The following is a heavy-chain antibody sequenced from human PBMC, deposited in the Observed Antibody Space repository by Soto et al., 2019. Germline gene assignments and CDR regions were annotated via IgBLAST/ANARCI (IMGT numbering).Heavy chain of an antibody. J-gene: IGHJ4*02. V-gene: IGHV1-46*01. CDR2: INPSGGST. CDR3: ASHGGYSSSWVSI. Sequence: ASVKVSCKASGDTFSTYAINWVRQAPGQGLEWMGIINPSGGSTSYAQKFQGRVTMTRDTSTSTVYMELSSLRSEDTAVYYCASHGGYSSSWVSIWGQGTLVTVSS. CDR1: GDTFSTYA. D-gene: IGHD6-13*01.